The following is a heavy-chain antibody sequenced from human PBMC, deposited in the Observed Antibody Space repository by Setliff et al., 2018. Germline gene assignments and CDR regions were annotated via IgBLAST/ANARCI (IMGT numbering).Heavy chain of an antibody. CDR3: ARVGQQLVYYYYGMDV. Sequence: GESLKISCKGSGYSFSSYWIGWVRQMPGKGLEWMGIIFPGDSDTRYSPSFQGQVTISADKSISTAYLQWSSLKASDTAMYYCARVGQQLVYYYYGMDVWGQGTTVTVSS. V-gene: IGHV5-51*01. J-gene: IGHJ6*02. CDR2: IFPGDSDT. D-gene: IGHD6-13*01. CDR1: GYSFSSYW.